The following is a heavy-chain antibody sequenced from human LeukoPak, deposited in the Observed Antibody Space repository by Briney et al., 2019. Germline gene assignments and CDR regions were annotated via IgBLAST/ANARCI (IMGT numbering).Heavy chain of an antibody. D-gene: IGHD3-22*01. J-gene: IGHJ4*02. Sequence: PGGSLRLSCAASGFTFSDYYMSWIRQAPGKGLEWVSYISSSGSTIYYADSVKGRFTISRDNAKNSLYLQMNSLSAEDTAVYYCAREDDSSGSNYDYWGQGTLVTVSS. CDR1: GFTFSDYY. CDR3: AREDDSSGSNYDY. V-gene: IGHV3-11*01. CDR2: ISSSGSTI.